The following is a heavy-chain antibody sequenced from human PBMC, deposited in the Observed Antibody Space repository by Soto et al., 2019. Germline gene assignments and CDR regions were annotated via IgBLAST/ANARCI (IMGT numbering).Heavy chain of an antibody. CDR1: GYTFTSYA. J-gene: IGHJ6*02. Sequence: QVQLVQSGAEVKKPGASVKVSCKASGYTFTSYAMRWVRQAPGQRLEWMGWINAGNGNTKYSQKFQGRVTITRDTSASTAYMELSSLRSEDTAVYYCARNARRVGMDVWGQGTTVTVSS. V-gene: IGHV1-3*01. CDR2: INAGNGNT. CDR3: ARNARRVGMDV.